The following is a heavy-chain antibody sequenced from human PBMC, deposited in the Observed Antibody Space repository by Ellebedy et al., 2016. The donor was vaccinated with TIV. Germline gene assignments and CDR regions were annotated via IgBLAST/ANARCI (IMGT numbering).Heavy chain of an antibody. D-gene: IGHD3-3*01. Sequence: AASVKVSCKASGYTFTSYGISWVRQAPGQGLEWTGWISAYNGNTNYAQKLQGRVTLTTDTSTSTAYMELRSLRSDDTAVYYCARDRRRIVRFLEWFGDRYYGMDVWGQGTTVTVSS. J-gene: IGHJ6*02. CDR2: ISAYNGNT. V-gene: IGHV1-18*01. CDR3: ARDRRRIVRFLEWFGDRYYGMDV. CDR1: GYTFTSYG.